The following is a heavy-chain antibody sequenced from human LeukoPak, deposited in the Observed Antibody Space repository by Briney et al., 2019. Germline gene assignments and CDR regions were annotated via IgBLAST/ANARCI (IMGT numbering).Heavy chain of an antibody. D-gene: IGHD2-2*02. CDR2: ISGSGGST. CDR1: GFTFSSYA. J-gene: IGHJ4*02. V-gene: IGHV3-23*01. Sequence: GGSLRLSCAASGFTFSSYAMSWVREAPGKGLEWVSAISGSGGSTYYADSVKGRFTISRDNSKNTLYLQMNSLRAEDTAVYYCAGYNCSSTRCYTGGFDYWGQGTLVTVSS. CDR3: AGYNCSSTRCYTGGFDY.